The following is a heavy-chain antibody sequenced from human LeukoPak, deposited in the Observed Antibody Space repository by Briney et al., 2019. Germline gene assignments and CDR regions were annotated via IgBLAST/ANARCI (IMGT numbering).Heavy chain of an antibody. CDR2: IKQDGSEK. Sequence: GGSLRLSCAASGFTFSSYWMSWVRQAPGKGLEWVANIKQDGSEKYYVDSVKGRFTISRDNAKNSLYLQMNSLRAEDTAVYYCAKAYCSGGSCWFDPWGQGTLVTVSS. D-gene: IGHD2-15*01. CDR3: AKAYCSGGSCWFDP. CDR1: GFTFSSYW. V-gene: IGHV3-7*01. J-gene: IGHJ5*02.